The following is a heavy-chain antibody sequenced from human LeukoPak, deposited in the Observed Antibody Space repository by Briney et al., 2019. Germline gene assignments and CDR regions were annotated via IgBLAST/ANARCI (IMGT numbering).Heavy chain of an antibody. J-gene: IGHJ4*02. D-gene: IGHD4-17*01. CDR2: ISGSGGST. Sequence: TGGSLRLSCAASRFTFSSYGMSWVRQAPGKGLEWVSSISGSGGSTYYADSVKGRFTISRDNSKNTLYLQMNSLRAEDTAVYYCAKDTYGDYAAGDWGQGTLVTVSS. CDR1: RFTFSSYG. CDR3: AKDTYGDYAAGD. V-gene: IGHV3-23*01.